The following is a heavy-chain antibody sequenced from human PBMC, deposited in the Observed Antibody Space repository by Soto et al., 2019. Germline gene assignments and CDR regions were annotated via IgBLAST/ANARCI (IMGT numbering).Heavy chain of an antibody. CDR1: GGTFGSDA. J-gene: IGHJ5*02. D-gene: IGHD3-22*01. CDR3: ARDRTDSGYYTNWLDP. V-gene: IGHV1-69*06. CDR2: IIPIFGTT. Sequence: SGKVSCKASGGTFGSDAITWVRQAPGQGLEWVGRIIPIFGTTNYAQNLQGRVTVSADKSTLTSYIELQSLTSDDTALYYCARDRTDSGYYTNWLDPWGQGTQVTVSS.